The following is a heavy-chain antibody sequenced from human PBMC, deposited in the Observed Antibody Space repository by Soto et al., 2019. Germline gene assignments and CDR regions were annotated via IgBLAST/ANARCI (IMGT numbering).Heavy chain of an antibody. CDR3: ARTSLVPAVMVAWFAP. J-gene: IGHJ5*02. V-gene: IGHV1-3*01. CDR1: GYTFTSYA. CDR2: INAGNGTT. Sequence: ASVKVSCKASGYTFTSYAIHWLRQAPGQSLDWMGWINAGNGTTKYSQKYQGRVTITRDASANTAYMELSSLTSEDTAVYYCARTSLVPAVMVAWFAPWGQGTLVTVSS. D-gene: IGHD2-2*01.